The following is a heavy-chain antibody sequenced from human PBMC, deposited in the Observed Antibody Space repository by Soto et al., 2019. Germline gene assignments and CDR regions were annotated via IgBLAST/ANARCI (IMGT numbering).Heavy chain of an antibody. D-gene: IGHD2-8*01. V-gene: IGHV4-59*01. CDR3: ARDRSTYGGGGTGEVKENWFDP. Sequence: PSETLSLTCTVSGGSISHYYWSRIRQSPGKGLEWIGYAYYSGSTDYNPSLKSRVTMSVDTSKNQVSLKLNSVTTADTAVYYCARDRSTYGGGGTGEVKENWFDPWGPGTLVTVS. J-gene: IGHJ5*02. CDR1: GGSISHYY. CDR2: AYYSGST.